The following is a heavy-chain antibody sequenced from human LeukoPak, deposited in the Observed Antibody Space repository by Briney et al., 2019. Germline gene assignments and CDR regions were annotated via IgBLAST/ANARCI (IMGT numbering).Heavy chain of an antibody. CDR1: GFTFSSYS. V-gene: IGHV3-21*01. CDR2: ISSSSSYI. Sequence: GRSLRLSCAASGFTFSSYSMNWVRQAPGKGLEWVSSISSSSSYIYYADSVKGRFTISRDNAKNSLYLQMNSLRAEDTAVYYCASPPGIITHYYYSMDVWGKGTTVTVSS. CDR3: ASPPGIITHYYYSMDV. J-gene: IGHJ6*03. D-gene: IGHD3-10*01.